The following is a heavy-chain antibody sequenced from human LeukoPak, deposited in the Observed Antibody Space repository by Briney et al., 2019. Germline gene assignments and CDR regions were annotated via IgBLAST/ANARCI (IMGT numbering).Heavy chain of an antibody. CDR2: ISGSGGST. CDR3: AKHRTYYYGSGSYLYFDY. D-gene: IGHD3-10*01. J-gene: IGHJ4*02. Sequence: PGGSLRLSCAASGFTFSSYAMSWVRQAPGKGLEWVSAISGSGGSTYYADSVKGRFTISRDNSKNTLYLQMNSLRAGDTAVYYCAKHRTYYYGSGSYLYFDYWGQGTLVTVSS. CDR1: GFTFSSYA. V-gene: IGHV3-23*01.